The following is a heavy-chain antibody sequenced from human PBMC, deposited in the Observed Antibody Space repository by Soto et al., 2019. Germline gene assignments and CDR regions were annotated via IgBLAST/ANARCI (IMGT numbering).Heavy chain of an antibody. CDR3: AIDGPIAVAGTSWFDP. Sequence: SETLSLTCTVSGGSISSYYWSWIRKRPGKGLEWIGYIYYSGSTNYNPSLKSRVTISVDTSKNQFSLKLSSVTAADTAVYYCAIDGPIAVAGTSWFDPWGQGTLVTVSS. D-gene: IGHD6-19*01. J-gene: IGHJ5*02. V-gene: IGHV4-59*01. CDR2: IYYSGST. CDR1: GGSISSYY.